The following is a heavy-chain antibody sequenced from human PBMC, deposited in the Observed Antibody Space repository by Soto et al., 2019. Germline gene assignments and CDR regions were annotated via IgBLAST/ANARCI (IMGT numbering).Heavy chain of an antibody. CDR1: GFTFGDYA. CDR3: TRPESAGGWYSYGMDV. Sequence: PGGSLRLSCTASGFTFGDYAMSWFRQAPGKGLEWVGFIRSKAYGGTTEYAASVKGRFTISRDDSKSIAYLQMNSLKTEDTAVYYCTRPESAGGWYSYGMDVWGQGTTVTVSS. V-gene: IGHV3-49*03. J-gene: IGHJ6*02. CDR2: IRSKAYGGTT. D-gene: IGHD6-19*01.